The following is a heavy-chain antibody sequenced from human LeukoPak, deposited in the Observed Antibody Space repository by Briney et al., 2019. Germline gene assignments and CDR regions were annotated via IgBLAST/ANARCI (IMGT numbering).Heavy chain of an antibody. V-gene: IGHV4-39*01. CDR2: IHYSGST. CDR1: GGSISSTNHY. CDR3: VRGSTLRHYQY. Sequence: SETLSLTCTVSGGSISSTNHYWGWIRQPPGKGLDFIGSIHYSGSTEYKPSLKSRVTVSVDTSKNQFSLKLSSVTAADTAVYYCVRGSTLRHYQYWGQGTLVTVSS. J-gene: IGHJ4*02. D-gene: IGHD3-16*01.